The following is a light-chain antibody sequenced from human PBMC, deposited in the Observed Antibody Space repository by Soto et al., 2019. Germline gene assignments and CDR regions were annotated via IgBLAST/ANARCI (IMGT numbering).Light chain of an antibody. CDR2: KAS. V-gene: IGKV1-5*03. CDR1: QSISSW. Sequence: DIQMTQSPSTLSASVGDRVTITCRASQSISSWLAWYQQKPGKAPNLLIYKASSLESGGPSRFSGSGSGTEFTLTISSLQPDDFATYYCQHYNSYPLTFGGGNKVEIK. J-gene: IGKJ4*01. CDR3: QHYNSYPLT.